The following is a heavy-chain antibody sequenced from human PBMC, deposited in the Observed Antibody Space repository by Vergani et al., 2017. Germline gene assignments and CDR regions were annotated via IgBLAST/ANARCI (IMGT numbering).Heavy chain of an antibody. J-gene: IGHJ6*02. D-gene: IGHD4-17*01. CDR3: AGAEAYGDYVPQEGFDYYYGMDV. Sequence: QVQLVQSGAEVKKPGSSVKVSCKASGGTFSSYAISWVRQAPGQGLEWMGGIIPIFGTANYAQKFQGRVTITADESTSTAYMELSSLRSEDTAVYYCAGAEAYGDYVPQEGFDYYYGMDVWGQGTTVTVSS. CDR1: GGTFSSYA. CDR2: IIPIFGTA. V-gene: IGHV1-69*01.